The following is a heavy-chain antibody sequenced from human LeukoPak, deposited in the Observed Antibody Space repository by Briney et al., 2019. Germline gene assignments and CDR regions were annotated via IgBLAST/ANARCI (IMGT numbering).Heavy chain of an antibody. CDR3: ARDSGFFRFDY. Sequence: GGSLRLSCVDSGFTFSSSWMTWVRQAPGKGLEWVANIKEDGREKNHVDSVKGRFTISRDNAKKSLYLQMNSLRAEDTAVYYWARDSGFFRFDYWGQGTLVTVSS. D-gene: IGHD3-3*01. CDR1: GFTFSSSW. J-gene: IGHJ4*02. V-gene: IGHV3-7*01. CDR2: IKEDGREK.